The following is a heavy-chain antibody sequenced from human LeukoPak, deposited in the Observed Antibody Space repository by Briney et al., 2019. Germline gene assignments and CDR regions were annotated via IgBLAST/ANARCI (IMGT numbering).Heavy chain of an antibody. J-gene: IGHJ6*03. CDR2: MNPNSGNT. CDR3: ARLKVDSSSWYSPYYYYYMDV. CDR1: GYTFTSYD. V-gene: IGHV1-8*01. D-gene: IGHD6-13*01. Sequence: ASVKVSCKASGYTFTSYDINWVRQATGQGLEWMGWMNPNSGNTGYAQKFQGRVTMTRNTSISTAYMELSSLRSEDTAVYYCARLKVDSSSWYSPYYYYYMDVWGKGTTVTISS.